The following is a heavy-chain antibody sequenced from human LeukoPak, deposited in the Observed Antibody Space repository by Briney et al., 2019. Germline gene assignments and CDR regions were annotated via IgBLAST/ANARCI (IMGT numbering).Heavy chain of an antibody. J-gene: IGHJ4*02. Sequence: SETLSLTCTVSGGSISSYYWSWIRQPPGKGLEWIGYIYYSGSTNYNPSLKSRVTISVDTSENKFSLKLSSVTAADTAVYYCARLGNYYDSSGYPEYYFDYWGQGTLVTVSS. V-gene: IGHV4-59*08. CDR2: IYYSGST. D-gene: IGHD3-22*01. CDR3: ARLGNYYDSSGYPEYYFDY. CDR1: GGSISSYY.